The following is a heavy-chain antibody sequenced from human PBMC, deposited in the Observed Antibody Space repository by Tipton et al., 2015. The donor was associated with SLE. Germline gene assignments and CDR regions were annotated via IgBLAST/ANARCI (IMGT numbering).Heavy chain of an antibody. Sequence: TLSLTCTVSGDSIRRHFWSWIRQPPGKGLEWIGNIFYSGRTDYNPSLKSRVTMSVDTSKNQFSLKLNSVTAADTAVYYCAKNSGSYYFDDWGQGTLVTVSS. V-gene: IGHV4-59*08. J-gene: IGHJ4*02. D-gene: IGHD3-10*01. CDR1: GDSIRRHF. CDR2: IFYSGRT. CDR3: AKNSGSYYFDD.